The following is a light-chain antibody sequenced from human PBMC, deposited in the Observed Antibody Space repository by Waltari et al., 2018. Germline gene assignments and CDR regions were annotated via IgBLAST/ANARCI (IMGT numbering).Light chain of an antibody. CDR2: DDD. V-gene: IGLV3-21*02. Sequence: SYVLTQLSSMSVTPGQTARIVCGGRHIGTKAVHWYQRQAGQAPLLVLQDDDTRPSGIPNRVAGTNSGDTATLTISGVEAEDEADYFCQVWDSHTVVFGGGTNLTVL. CDR3: QVWDSHTVV. CDR1: HIGTKA. J-gene: IGLJ2*01.